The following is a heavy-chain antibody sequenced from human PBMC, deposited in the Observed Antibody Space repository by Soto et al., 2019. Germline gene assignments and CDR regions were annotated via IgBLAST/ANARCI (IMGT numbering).Heavy chain of an antibody. J-gene: IGHJ3*01. CDR2: FFWDDDT. CDR3: GGSRSGLTKDFDV. D-gene: IGHD3-10*01. V-gene: IGHV2-5*02. Sequence: QIALKESGPALVKPTQTLTLTCSFSGFSLTTNGVGVGWIRQPPGKALEWLAIFFWDDDTGYSLSLKSRLTIPKDGSRNQVVLTMTNLAPSHTGTYYCGGSRSGLTKDFDVWGQGTLVSVSS. CDR1: GFSLTTNGVG.